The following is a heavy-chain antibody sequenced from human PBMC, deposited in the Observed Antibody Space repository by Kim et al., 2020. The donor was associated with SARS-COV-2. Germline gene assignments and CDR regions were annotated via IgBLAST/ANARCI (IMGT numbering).Heavy chain of an antibody. D-gene: IGHD6-13*01. CDR1: GYTFTSYA. Sequence: ASVKVSCKASGYTFTSYAMNWVRQAPGQGLEWMGWINTNTGNPTYAQGFTGRFVFSLDTSVSTAYLQISSLKAEDTAVYYCARRRGRFGGGWIAAAVYYFDYWGQGTLVTVSS. J-gene: IGHJ4*02. CDR2: INTNTGNP. V-gene: IGHV7-4-1*02. CDR3: ARRRGRFGGGWIAAAVYYFDY.